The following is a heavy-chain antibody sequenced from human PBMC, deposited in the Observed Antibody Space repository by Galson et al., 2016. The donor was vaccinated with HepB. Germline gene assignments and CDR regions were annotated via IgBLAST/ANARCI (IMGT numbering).Heavy chain of an antibody. V-gene: IGHV4-31*03. CDR2: IHYSGST. J-gene: IGHJ4*02. Sequence: TLSLTCTVSGGSISSVAYYWSWIRQHPGKGLEWIGYIHYSGSTYYNPSLKSRVTISVDTSKNEFSLNLNSVTAADTAVFYCARAGRGSYPTYFDPWGQGALVTVSS. CDR3: ARAGRGSYPTYFDP. D-gene: IGHD1-26*01. CDR1: GGSISSVAYY.